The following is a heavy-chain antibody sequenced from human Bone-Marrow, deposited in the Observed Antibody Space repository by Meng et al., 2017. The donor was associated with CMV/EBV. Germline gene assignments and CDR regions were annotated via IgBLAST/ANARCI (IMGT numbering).Heavy chain of an antibody. CDR3: ASTGTMVRGVIFAFDI. J-gene: IGHJ3*02. V-gene: IGHV3-33*01. CDR1: GFTFSSYG. Sequence: GESLKISCAASGFTFSSYGMHWVRQAPGKGLEWVAVIWYDGSNKYYADSVKGRFTISRDNSKNTLYLQMNSLRAEDTAVYYCASTGTMVRGVIFAFDIWGQGTMVTVSS. D-gene: IGHD3-10*01. CDR2: IWYDGSNK.